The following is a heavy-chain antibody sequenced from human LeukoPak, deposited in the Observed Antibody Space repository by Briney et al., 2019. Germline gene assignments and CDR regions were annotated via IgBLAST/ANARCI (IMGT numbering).Heavy chain of an antibody. D-gene: IGHD6-13*01. CDR3: PRFPRRHSGDY. V-gene: IGHV3-7*03. CDR1: GFDFNNYW. Sequence: GGSLRLSCAASGFDFNNYWVSWLRRAPGKGRGWGGDIRDDGSVEYYVDSVKGRVAIVREKACNSLYLQMNSVRVEDPAIYSCPRFPRRHSGDYWGQGALVSVSS. J-gene: IGHJ4*02. CDR2: IRDDGSVE.